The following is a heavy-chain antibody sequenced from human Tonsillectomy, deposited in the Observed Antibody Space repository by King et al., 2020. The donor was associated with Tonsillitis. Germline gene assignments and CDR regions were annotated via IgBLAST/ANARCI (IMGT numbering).Heavy chain of an antibody. D-gene: IGHD2-2*01. J-gene: IGHJ6*02. CDR1: GLTLSSYG. V-gene: IGHV3-33*01. Sequence: VQLVESGGGVVQPGRSLRLSCAASGLTLSSYGMHWLRQAPGKGLEWVAVIWYDGSNKYYADSVKGRFTISRDNSKNTLYLQMNSLRDEDTAVYYCARAQPAAPRSYYYYGMDVWGQGTTVTVSS. CDR2: IWYDGSNK. CDR3: ARAQPAAPRSYYYYGMDV.